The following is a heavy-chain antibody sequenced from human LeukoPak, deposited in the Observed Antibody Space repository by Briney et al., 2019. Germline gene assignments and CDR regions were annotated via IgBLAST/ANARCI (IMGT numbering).Heavy chain of an antibody. CDR1: GVTLSTYA. D-gene: IGHD3-22*01. J-gene: IGHJ4*02. CDR2: ISSSGSGDNT. CDR3: ARTIYYYDSSGLLETYFDY. Sequence: GGSLRLSCAASGVTLSTYAMSWARQAPGKGLEWVSGISSSGSGDNTYYADSVKGRFTISRDSSKNTLFLHMNTLRAEDTAIYYCARTIYYYDSSGLLETYFDYWGQGTLVTVSS. V-gene: IGHV3-23*01.